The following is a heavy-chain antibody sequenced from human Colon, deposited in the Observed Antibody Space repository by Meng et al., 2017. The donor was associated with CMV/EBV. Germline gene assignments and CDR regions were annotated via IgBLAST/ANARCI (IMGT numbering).Heavy chain of an antibody. J-gene: IGHJ5*02. D-gene: IGHD6-13*01. CDR3: VRTPAAATGWFDP. Sequence: CAASGFTFNDYSMSWIRQAPGKGLEWISYISSNGRTIYYADSVRGRFTISRDNARNSLFLQMNTLSADDTAVYYCVRTPAAATGWFDPWARGPWSPSPQ. V-gene: IGHV3-11*01. CDR1: GFTFNDYS. CDR2: ISSNGRTI.